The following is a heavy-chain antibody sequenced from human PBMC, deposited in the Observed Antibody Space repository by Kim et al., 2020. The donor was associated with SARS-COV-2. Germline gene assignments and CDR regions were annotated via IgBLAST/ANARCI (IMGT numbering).Heavy chain of an antibody. V-gene: IGHV3-30*04. J-gene: IGHJ4*01. D-gene: IGHD5-12*01. CDR3: ARAGFGRDGYNSAGY. CDR1: GFTFSSYA. Sequence: GGSLRLSCAASGFTFSSYAMHWVRQAPGKGLEWVAVISYDGSNKYYADSVKGRFTISRDNSKNTLYLQMNSLRAEDTAVYYCARAGFGRDGYNSAGYWG. CDR2: ISYDGSNK.